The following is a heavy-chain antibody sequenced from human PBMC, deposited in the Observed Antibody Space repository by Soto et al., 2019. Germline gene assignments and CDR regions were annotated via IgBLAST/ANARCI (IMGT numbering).Heavy chain of an antibody. J-gene: IGHJ4*02. D-gene: IGHD6-13*01. CDR3: ARKNLCSSSWCFDY. Sequence: ASGNVSFKSSGYTFTSYCMSWVRQAPGQGLEWMGWISAYNGNTNYAQKLQGRVTMTTDTSTSTAYMELRSLRSDDTAVYYCARKNLCSSSWCFDYWGQGTLVTVSS. CDR2: ISAYNGNT. V-gene: IGHV1-18*01. CDR1: GYTFTSYC.